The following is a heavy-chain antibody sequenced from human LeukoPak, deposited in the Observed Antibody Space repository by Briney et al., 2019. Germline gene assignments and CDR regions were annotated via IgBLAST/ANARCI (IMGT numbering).Heavy chain of an antibody. CDR1: GFTFSSYA. D-gene: IGHD2-8*01. CDR3: AKARRYCTNGVCYSANYYFDY. V-gene: IGHV3-23*01. CDR2: ISGSGGST. J-gene: IGHJ4*02. Sequence: GGSLRLSCAASGFTFSSYAMSWVRQAPGKGLEWVSAISGSGGSTYYADSVKGRFTISRDNSKNTLYLQMNSLRAEDTAVYYCAKARRYCTNGVCYSANYYFDYWGQGTLVTVSS.